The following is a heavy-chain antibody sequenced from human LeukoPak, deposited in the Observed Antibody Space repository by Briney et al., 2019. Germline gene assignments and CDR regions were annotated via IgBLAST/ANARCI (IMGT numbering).Heavy chain of an antibody. V-gene: IGHV4-59*08. CDR3: ARRPPALGAFDF. CDR2: INYSEST. CDR1: GDSIWNDY. Sequence: PSETLSLTCAVSGDSIWNDYSSWMRHPPEGGGECVAYINYSESTIYNPSLESLVTISADTYKNQFSLKVHSVTAADTAVYYCARRPPALGAFDFCGQGTMVSVSS. J-gene: IGHJ3*01.